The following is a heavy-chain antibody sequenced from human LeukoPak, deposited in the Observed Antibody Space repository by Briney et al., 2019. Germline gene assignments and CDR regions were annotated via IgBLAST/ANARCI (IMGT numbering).Heavy chain of an antibody. V-gene: IGHV3-30*19. CDR3: AREDYRTAFDY. CDR1: GFTFSSYG. Sequence: GGSLRLSCAASGFTFSSYGMHWVRQAPGKGLEWVTVISYDGSIKSYADSVKGRFTISRDNPKNTLYLQVNSLRAEDTALYYCAREDYRTAFDYWGQGTLVTVSS. CDR2: ISYDGSIK. D-gene: IGHD2-21*02. J-gene: IGHJ4*02.